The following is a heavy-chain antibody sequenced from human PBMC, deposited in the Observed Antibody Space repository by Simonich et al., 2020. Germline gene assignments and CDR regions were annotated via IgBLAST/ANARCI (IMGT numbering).Heavy chain of an antibody. Sequence: EVQLVESGGGLVKPGGSLRLSCAASGFTFSSYSMNWVRQAQGKGLEWVSSISSSSSYIYYADSVKGRFTISRDNAKNSLYLQMNSLRAEDTAVYYCARDTSDWGAFDIWGQGTMVTVSS. CDR2: ISSSSSYI. J-gene: IGHJ3*02. V-gene: IGHV3-21*01. CDR1: GFTFSSYS. D-gene: IGHD2-21*02. CDR3: ARDTSDWGAFDI.